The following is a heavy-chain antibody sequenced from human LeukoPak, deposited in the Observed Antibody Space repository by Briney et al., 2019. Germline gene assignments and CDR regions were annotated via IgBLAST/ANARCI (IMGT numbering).Heavy chain of an antibody. CDR3: AKDLGLPWFGELRDYYFDY. J-gene: IGHJ4*02. V-gene: IGHV3-74*01. CDR1: GFTFSSYW. Sequence: GGSLRLSCAASGFTFSSYWMHWVRQAPGKGLVWVSRINSDGSSTYYADSVKGRFTISRDNSKNTLYLQMNSLRAEDTAVYYCAKDLGLPWFGELRDYYFDYWGQGTLVTVSS. D-gene: IGHD3-10*01. CDR2: INSDGSST.